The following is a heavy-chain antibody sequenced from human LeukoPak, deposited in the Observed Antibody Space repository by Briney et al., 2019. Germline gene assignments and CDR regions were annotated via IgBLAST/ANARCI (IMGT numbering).Heavy chain of an antibody. CDR3: ARDSSPDYYYGMDV. Sequence: GGSLRLSCTASGFTFSNYAMSWVRQAPGTGLQWVSVIYSGGSTYYADSVKGRFTISRDNSKNTLYLQMNSLRAEDTAVYYCARDSSPDYYYGMDVWGQGTTVTVSS. J-gene: IGHJ6*02. CDR1: GFTFSNYA. D-gene: IGHD2-2*01. CDR2: IYSGGST. V-gene: IGHV3-53*01.